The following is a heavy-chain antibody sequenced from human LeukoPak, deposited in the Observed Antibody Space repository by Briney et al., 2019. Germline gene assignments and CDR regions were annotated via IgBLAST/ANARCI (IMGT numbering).Heavy chain of an antibody. V-gene: IGHV3-7*01. CDR1: EFTFSSYW. J-gene: IGHJ4*02. D-gene: IGHD6-19*01. CDR3: AKFPGSSDWYSFDY. CDR2: IKRDGSEE. Sequence: PGESLRLSCAASEFTFSSYWMSWVRQAPGKGLEWVANIKRDGSEEYYVDSVKGRFTISRDNAKNSLYLQMDSLRVEDTAVYYCAKFPGSSDWYSFDYWGQGTLVTVSS.